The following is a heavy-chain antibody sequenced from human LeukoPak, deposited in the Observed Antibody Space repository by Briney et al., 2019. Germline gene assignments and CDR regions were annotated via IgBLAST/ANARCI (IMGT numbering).Heavy chain of an antibody. CDR2: INPNSGGT. CDR1: GYTFTGYY. CDR3: ARQYDSSGYYWDYFDY. D-gene: IGHD3-22*01. V-gene: IGHV1-2*02. Sequence: ASVKVSCKASGYTFTGYYMHWVRQAPGQGLEWTGWINPNSGGTNYAQKFQGRVTMTRDTSISTAYMELSRLRSDDTAVYYCARQYDSSGYYWDYFDYWGQGTLVTVPS. J-gene: IGHJ4*02.